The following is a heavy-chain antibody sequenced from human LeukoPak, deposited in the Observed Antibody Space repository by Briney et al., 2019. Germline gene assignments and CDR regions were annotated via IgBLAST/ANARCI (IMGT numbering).Heavy chain of an antibody. CDR3: ARGGWGSSVHFDT. V-gene: IGHV3-74*01. D-gene: IGHD3-10*01. CDR1: GFTLSSFW. J-gene: IGHJ4*02. Sequence: GGSLRLSYATSGFTLSSFWMHWVRHPPGKGLVWVSRINSDATSTNYADSVKGRFTISRDNTKNTVYLQMNSLGAEDTAVYYCARGGWGSSVHFDTWGQGALVTVSS. CDR2: INSDATST.